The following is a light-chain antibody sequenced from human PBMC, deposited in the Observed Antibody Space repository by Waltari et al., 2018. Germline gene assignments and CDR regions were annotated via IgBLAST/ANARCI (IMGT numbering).Light chain of an antibody. CDR1: QSLVYSDGNIY. CDR2: KIS. Sequence: DVVMTQSPLSLPVTLGPPASLSCRSRQSLVYSDGNIYLNWLQQRPGQSPRRLIYKISNRDSGVPDRFSGSGSGTDFTLKISRVEAEDVGVYYCMQATQWPYTFGQGTKLEIK. V-gene: IGKV2-30*01. J-gene: IGKJ2*01. CDR3: MQATQWPYT.